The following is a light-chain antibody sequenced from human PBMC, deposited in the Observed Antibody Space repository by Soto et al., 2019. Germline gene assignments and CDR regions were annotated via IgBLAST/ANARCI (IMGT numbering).Light chain of an antibody. Sequence: QSALTQPASVSGSPGQSITISCTGTSSDVGSYNLVSWYQQHPGKAPKLMIYEGSKRPSGVSNRFSGSKSGNTASLTISGLQADDEVDHYCCSSAGSSTPHVVFGGGTKLTVL. V-gene: IGLV2-23*01. CDR3: CSSAGSSTPHVV. CDR1: SSDVGSYNL. CDR2: EGS. J-gene: IGLJ2*01.